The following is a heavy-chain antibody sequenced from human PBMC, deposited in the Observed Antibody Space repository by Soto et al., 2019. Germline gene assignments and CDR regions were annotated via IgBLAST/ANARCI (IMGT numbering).Heavy chain of an antibody. J-gene: IGHJ6*02. V-gene: IGHV3-30-3*01. CDR1: GFTFSSYA. CDR2: ISYEGSNK. Sequence: QVQLVESGGGVVQPGRSLRLSCAASGFTFSSYAMYWVRQAPGKGLEWVAVISYEGSNKYYADSVKGRFTISRDNSKNTLYLQMNSLRAGDTAVYYCARAGCDGGRCYTLVGLRYGMDVWGQGTTVTVSS. CDR3: ARAGCDGGRCYTLVGLRYGMDV. D-gene: IGHD2-15*01.